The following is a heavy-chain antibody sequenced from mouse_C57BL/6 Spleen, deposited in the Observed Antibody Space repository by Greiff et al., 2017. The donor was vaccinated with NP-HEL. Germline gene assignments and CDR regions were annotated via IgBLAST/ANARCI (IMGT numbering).Heavy chain of an antibody. CDR1: GFTFTDYY. J-gene: IGHJ4*01. Sequence: EVQLVESGGGLVQPGGSLSLSCAASGFTFTDYYMSWVRQPPGKALEWVGFIRNKANGYTTEYSASVKGRFTIYRDNSQSILYLQMNALRAEDSATYYCARWAGGSGYYAMDYWGQGTSVTVSS. CDR3: ARWAGGSGYYAMDY. D-gene: IGHD3-3*01. V-gene: IGHV7-3*01. CDR2: IRNKANGYTT.